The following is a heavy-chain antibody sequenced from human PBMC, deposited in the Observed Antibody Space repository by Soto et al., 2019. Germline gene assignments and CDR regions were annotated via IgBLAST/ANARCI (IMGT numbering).Heavy chain of an antibody. CDR2: ISAYNGNT. J-gene: IGHJ4*02. CDR3: ARDPPPPDY. CDR1: GYTFASYA. Sequence: QVQLVQSGAEVKKPGASVKVSCKASGYTFASYAISWMRQAPGQGLEWMGWISAYNGNTNYAQKLXGRVTITTDTSTSTAYMKLRSLRSDDTAVYYCARDPPPPDYWGQGTLVTVSS. V-gene: IGHV1-18*01.